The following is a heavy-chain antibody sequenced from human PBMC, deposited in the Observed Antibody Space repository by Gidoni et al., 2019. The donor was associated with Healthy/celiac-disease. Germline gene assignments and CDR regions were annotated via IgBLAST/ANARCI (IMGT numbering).Heavy chain of an antibody. CDR1: GFTFRSYE. CDR3: ARYSSSLYYYYGMDV. CDR2: SSSSGSTI. D-gene: IGHD6-6*01. V-gene: IGHV3-48*03. Sequence: EVQLVVSGGGLVQPGGSLRLSCAASGFTFRSYEMNWVRQAPGKGLEWVSYSSSSGSTIYYADSVKGRCTISRDNAKNALYLQMNSLRAEDTAVYYCARYSSSLYYYYGMDVWGQGTTVTVSS. J-gene: IGHJ6*02.